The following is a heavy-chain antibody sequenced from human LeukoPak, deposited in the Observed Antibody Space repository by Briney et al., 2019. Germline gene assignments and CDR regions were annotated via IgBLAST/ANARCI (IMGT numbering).Heavy chain of an antibody. CDR3: EKDLARPVTPDAFDI. CDR2: ISGSGGRT. Sequence: GGSLRLSCAASGFTFSSYAMSWVRQAPGKGLEWVSAISGSGGRTYYADSVKGRFTISRDNSTNTLYLQMNSLSAEDTAVYYCEKDLARPVTPDAFDIWGQGTMVTVSS. V-gene: IGHV3-23*01. D-gene: IGHD5-18*01. CDR1: GFTFSSYA. J-gene: IGHJ3*02.